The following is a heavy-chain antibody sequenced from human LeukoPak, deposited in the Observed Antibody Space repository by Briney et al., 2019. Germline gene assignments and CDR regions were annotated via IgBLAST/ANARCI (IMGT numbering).Heavy chain of an antibody. CDR2: SNSDGSST. J-gene: IGHJ5*02. D-gene: IGHD3-22*01. Sequence: GGSLRLSYAASGFTFSSYWMHWVRQAPGKGLVWVSRSNSDGSSTSYADSVKGRFTISRDNAKNTLYLQMNSLRAEDTAVYYCASYYYYDSSARWFDPWGQGTLVTVSS. CDR1: GFTFSSYW. V-gene: IGHV3-74*01. CDR3: ASYYYYDSSARWFDP.